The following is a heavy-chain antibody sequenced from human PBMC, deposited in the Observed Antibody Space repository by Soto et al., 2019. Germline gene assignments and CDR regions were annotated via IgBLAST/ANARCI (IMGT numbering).Heavy chain of an antibody. CDR1: GFTFSDYY. V-gene: IGHV3-11*06. J-gene: IGHJ4*02. D-gene: IGHD3-3*01. CDR3: ARITIFGVVSSSFDY. Sequence: GGSLRLSCAASGFTFSDYYMSWIRQAPGKGLEWVSYISSSSSYTNYADSVKGRFTISRDNAKNSLYLQMNSLRAEDTAVYYCARITIFGVVSSSFDYWGQGTLVTVSS. CDR2: ISSSSSYT.